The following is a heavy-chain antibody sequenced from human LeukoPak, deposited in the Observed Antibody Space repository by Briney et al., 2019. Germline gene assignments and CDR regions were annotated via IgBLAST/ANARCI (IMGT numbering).Heavy chain of an antibody. D-gene: IGHD2-15*01. CDR3: EKDSHLDV. CDR2: INHSGST. CDR1: GGSFSGYY. V-gene: IGHV4-34*01. J-gene: IGHJ6*02. Sequence: SETLSLTCAVYGGSFSGYYWSWIRQPPGKGLEWIGEINHSGSTHYNPSLKSRVTISVDTSKNQFSLKLSSVTAADTAVYYCEKDSHLDVWGQGTTVTVSS.